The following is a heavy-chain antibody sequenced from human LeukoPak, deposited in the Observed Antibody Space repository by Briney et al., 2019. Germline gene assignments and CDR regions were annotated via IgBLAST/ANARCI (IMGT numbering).Heavy chain of an antibody. CDR1: GFTFSSYA. J-gene: IGHJ4*02. CDR2: ISYDGSNK. V-gene: IGHV3-30-3*01. D-gene: IGHD5-18*01. CDR3: ARDRIQLWYYFDY. Sequence: PGGSLRLSCAASGFTFSSYAMHWVRQAPGKGLEWVAVISYDGSNKYYADSVKGRFTISRDNSKNTLYLQMNSLRAEDTAVYYCARDRIQLWYYFDYWGQGTLVTVSS.